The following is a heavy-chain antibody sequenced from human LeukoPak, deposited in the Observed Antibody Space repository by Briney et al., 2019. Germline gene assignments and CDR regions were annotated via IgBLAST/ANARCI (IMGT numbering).Heavy chain of an antibody. V-gene: IGHV3-66*04. D-gene: IGHD3-10*01. CDR3: ARHGGAFDI. CDR1: GFTVSDDY. Sequence: PGGSLRLSCAASGFTVSDDYMSWVRQAPGKGLEWVSLISSRDSIYYADSVKGRFTISRDNSKNSLYLQMNSLRGEDTAVYYCARHGGAFDIWGQGTLVTVSS. CDR2: ISSRDSI. J-gene: IGHJ3*02.